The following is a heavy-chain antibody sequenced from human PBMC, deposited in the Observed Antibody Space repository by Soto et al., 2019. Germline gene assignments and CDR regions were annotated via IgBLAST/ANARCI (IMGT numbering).Heavy chain of an antibody. V-gene: IGHV1-69*01. CDR3: ARRFIRDNGGNHASVDI. D-gene: IGHD4-17*01. J-gene: IGHJ3*02. Sequence: QVQLVQSGAEVKKPGSSVKVSCKASGGTFRNYAFSWVRQAPGQGLEWMGGVIPIFGTTHYAQKFQGRVTRTAHESTNTWYMALSSLRSEASVADYDARRFIRDNGGNHASVDIWGQGTWVTFPS. CDR2: VIPIFGTT. CDR1: GGTFRNYA.